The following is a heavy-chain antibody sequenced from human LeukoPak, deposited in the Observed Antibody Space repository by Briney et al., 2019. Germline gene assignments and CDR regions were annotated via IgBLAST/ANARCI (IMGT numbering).Heavy chain of an antibody. J-gene: IGHJ5*02. D-gene: IGHD6-13*01. CDR2: INHSGST. CDR3: ARGNYSSSWYTRGWFEP. V-gene: IGHV4-34*01. Sequence: PSETLSLTCAVYGGSFSGYYWSWIRQPPGKGLEWIGEINHSGSTNYNPSLKSRVTMSVDTSKNQFSLKLSSVTAADKAVYYCARGNYSSSWYTRGWFEPWGQGNLVTVSS. CDR1: GGSFSGYY.